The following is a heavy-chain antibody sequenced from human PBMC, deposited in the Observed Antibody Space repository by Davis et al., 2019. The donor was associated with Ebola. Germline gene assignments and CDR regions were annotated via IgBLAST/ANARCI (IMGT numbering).Heavy chain of an antibody. V-gene: IGHV4-34*01. Sequence: SQTPSLTCAVSGGSFCGYYWSWIRQPPGKGLEWIGEINHSGSTNYNPSLNSRVTISVDTSTNQFSLKLSPVTAADTVVYYCSRHDFGRDGYNLPDYLGQGTLVTVSS. CDR3: SRHDFGRDGYNLPDY. D-gene: IGHD5-24*01. J-gene: IGHJ4*02. CDR2: INHSGST. CDR1: GGSFCGYY.